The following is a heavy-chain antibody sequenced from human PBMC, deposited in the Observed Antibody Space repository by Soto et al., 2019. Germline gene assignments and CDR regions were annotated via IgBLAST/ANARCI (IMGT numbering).Heavy chain of an antibody. Sequence: ESGGGLVKPGGSLRLSCAASGFTFSSYSMNWVRQAPGKGLEWVSSISSSSSYIYYADSVKGRFTISRDNAKNSLYLQMNSLRAEDTAVYYCASAGDYYDILTGDPYYMDVWGKGTTVTVSS. J-gene: IGHJ6*03. CDR3: ASAGDYYDILTGDPYYMDV. D-gene: IGHD3-9*01. CDR2: ISSSSSYI. V-gene: IGHV3-21*01. CDR1: GFTFSSYS.